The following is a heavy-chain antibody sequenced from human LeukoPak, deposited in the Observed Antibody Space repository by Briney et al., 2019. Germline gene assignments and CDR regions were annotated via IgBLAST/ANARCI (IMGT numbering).Heavy chain of an antibody. CDR2: ISSSSSYI. Sequence: KPGGSLRPSCAASGFTFSSYSMNWVRQAPGKGLEWVSSISSSSSYIYYADSVKSRFTISRDNAKNSLYLQMNSLRAEDTAVYYCARGVTTVTTGDYWGQGTLVTVSS. V-gene: IGHV3-21*01. J-gene: IGHJ4*02. CDR3: ARGVTTVTTGDY. CDR1: GFTFSSYS. D-gene: IGHD4-17*01.